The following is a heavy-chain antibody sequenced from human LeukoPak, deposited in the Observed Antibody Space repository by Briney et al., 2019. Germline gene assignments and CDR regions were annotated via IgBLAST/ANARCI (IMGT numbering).Heavy chain of an antibody. CDR1: GFTFDDYA. J-gene: IGHJ4*02. CDR2: ISWNSGSI. D-gene: IGHD2-21*02. V-gene: IGHV3-9*01. Sequence: GGSLRLSCAASGFTFDDYAMHWVRQAPGKGLEWVSGISWNSGSIGYADSVKGRFTISRDNAKNSLYLQMNSLRAEDTAMYYCARYRHCGGDCYPLDCWGQGTLVTVSS. CDR3: ARYRHCGGDCYPLDC.